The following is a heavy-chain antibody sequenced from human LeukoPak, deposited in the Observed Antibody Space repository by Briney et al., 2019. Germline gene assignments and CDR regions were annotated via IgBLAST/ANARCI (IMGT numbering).Heavy chain of an antibody. CDR3: ARLSLFYYDNDY. J-gene: IGHJ4*02. CDR2: ISAYNGNT. D-gene: IGHD3-22*01. Sequence: ASVKVSCKASGYTFTSYGISWVRQAPGQGLEWMGWISAYNGNTNYAQKLQGRVTMTTDTSTGTAYMELRSLRSDDTAVYYCARLSLFYYDNDYWGQGTLVTVSS. CDR1: GYTFTSYG. V-gene: IGHV1-18*01.